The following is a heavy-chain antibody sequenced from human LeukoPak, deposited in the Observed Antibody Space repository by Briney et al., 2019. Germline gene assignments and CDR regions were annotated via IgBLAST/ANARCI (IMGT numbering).Heavy chain of an antibody. CDR3: ARDFFYGGNRYYFDD. D-gene: IGHD4-23*01. V-gene: IGHV4-4*07. Sequence: SETLSLTCTVSGGSISSYYWSWIRQPAGKGLEWIGRIYTSGSTNYNPSLKSRVTMSVDTSKNQFSLKLSSVTAADTAVYYCARDFFYGGNRYYFDDWVQGSLVTVSS. J-gene: IGHJ4*02. CDR2: IYTSGST. CDR1: GGSISSYY.